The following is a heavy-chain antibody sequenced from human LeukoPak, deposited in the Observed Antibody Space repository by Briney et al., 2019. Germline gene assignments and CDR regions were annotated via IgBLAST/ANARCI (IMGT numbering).Heavy chain of an antibody. J-gene: IGHJ6*03. Sequence: PGGSLRLSCAASGFTFSSYYMSWVRQAPGKGLEWVSAISGSGGSTYYADSVKGRFTISRDNSKNTLYLQMNSLRAEDTAVYYCAKGTTPKDVYDYYMDVWGKGTTVTVSS. CDR2: ISGSGGST. CDR1: GFTFSSYY. V-gene: IGHV3-23*01. CDR3: AKGTTPKDVYDYYMDV. D-gene: IGHD2/OR15-2a*01.